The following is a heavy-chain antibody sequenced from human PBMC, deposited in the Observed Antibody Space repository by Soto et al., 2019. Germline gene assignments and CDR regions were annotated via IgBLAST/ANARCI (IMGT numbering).Heavy chain of an antibody. CDR3: AKEWAGDAFDV. V-gene: IGHV3-23*01. CDR1: GFAFSTYA. CDR2: ISFSGGTT. J-gene: IGHJ3*01. Sequence: EVQLLDSGGGLVQPGGSLRLSCAASGFAFSTYAMSWVRQAPGQGLEWVSAISFSGGTTYYADSVKGRLTISRDNSKNILYLQMTSLSAEDTAIYFCAKEWAGDAFDVWGQGTMVTVSS. D-gene: IGHD6-19*01.